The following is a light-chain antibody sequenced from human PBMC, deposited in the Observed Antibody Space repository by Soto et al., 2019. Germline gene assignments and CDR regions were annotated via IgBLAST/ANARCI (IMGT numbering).Light chain of an antibody. CDR1: SSDVGGYNY. J-gene: IGLJ3*02. V-gene: IGLV2-14*01. CDR3: SSNISSTTRV. CDR2: EVS. Sequence: QSVLTQPASVSGSPGQSITISCTGTSSDVGGYNYVSWYQQHPGKAPKLMIYEVSHRPSGVSNRFSGSKSGNTASLTISGLQAEDEADYYCSSNISSTTRVFGGGTKLTVL.